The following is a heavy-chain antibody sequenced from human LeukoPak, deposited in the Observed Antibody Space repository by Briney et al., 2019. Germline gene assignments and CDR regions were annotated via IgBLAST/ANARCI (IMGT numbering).Heavy chain of an antibody. CDR1: GGSFSGYY. V-gene: IGHV4-34*01. CDR2: INHSGST. D-gene: IGHD2-2*01. J-gene: IGHJ4*02. CDR3: ARDRGSTRPFDY. Sequence: SETLSLTCAVYGGSFSGYYWSWIRQPPGKGLEWIGEINHSGSTNYNPSLKSRVTISVDTYKSQFSLKLSSVTAADTAVYYCARDRGSTRPFDYWGQGTLVTVSS.